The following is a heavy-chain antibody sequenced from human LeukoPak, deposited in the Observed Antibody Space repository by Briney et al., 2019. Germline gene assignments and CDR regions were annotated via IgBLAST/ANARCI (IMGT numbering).Heavy chain of an antibody. CDR1: GYTFTGYY. CDR2: INPNSGGT. V-gene: IGHV1-2*02. D-gene: IGHD1-26*01. J-gene: IGHJ4*02. CDR3: ARDPTVGATVTFDY. Sequence: ASVKVSCKASGYTFTGYYMHWVRQAPGQGLEWMGWINPNSGGTNYAQKFQGRVTMTRDTSISTAYMELSRLRSDDTAVYYCARDPTVGATVTFDYWGQGTLVTVSS.